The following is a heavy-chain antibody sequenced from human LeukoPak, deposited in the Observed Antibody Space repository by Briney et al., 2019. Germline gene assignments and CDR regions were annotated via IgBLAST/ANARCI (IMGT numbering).Heavy chain of an antibody. V-gene: IGHV4-59*08. CDR2: IYYSGST. J-gene: IGHJ4*02. Sequence: SETLSLTCTVSGGSISSYYWSWIRQPPGKGLEWIGYIYYSGSTNYNPSLKSRVTISVDTSKNQFSLKLSSVTAADTAVYYCARTSVVTLGLDYWGQGTLVTVSS. CDR3: ARTSVVTLGLDY. D-gene: IGHD4-23*01. CDR1: GGSISSYY.